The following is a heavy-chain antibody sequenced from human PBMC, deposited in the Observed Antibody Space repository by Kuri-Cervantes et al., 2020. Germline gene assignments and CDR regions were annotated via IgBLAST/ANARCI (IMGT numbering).Heavy chain of an antibody. CDR2: INPNSGGT. CDR3: ARHTPDYFDY. J-gene: IGHJ4*02. D-gene: IGHD1-14*01. Sequence: ASVKVSCKASGYTFTGYYMHWVRQAPGQGLEWMGWINPNSGGTNYAQKFQGRVTMTRDTSISTAYLQWSSLKASDTAMYYCARHTPDYFDYWGQGTLVTVSS. CDR1: GYTFTGYY. V-gene: IGHV1-2*02.